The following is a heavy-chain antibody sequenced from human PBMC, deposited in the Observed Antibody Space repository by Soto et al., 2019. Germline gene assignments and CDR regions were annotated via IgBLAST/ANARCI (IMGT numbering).Heavy chain of an antibody. CDR1: GFTFRTYG. V-gene: IGHV3-30*18. J-gene: IGHJ3*02. CDR2: ISDDGSNK. CDR3: AKGTGYTSGTNDAFDI. D-gene: IGHD5-18*01. Sequence: HPGGALRLSCEASGFTFRTYGMHWVRQAPGKGLEWVAVISDDGSNKYNIAPMEGRFTISRDNSKNTLYLQMNSLRPDDTAVYYCAKGTGYTSGTNDAFDIWGQGTMVTVSS.